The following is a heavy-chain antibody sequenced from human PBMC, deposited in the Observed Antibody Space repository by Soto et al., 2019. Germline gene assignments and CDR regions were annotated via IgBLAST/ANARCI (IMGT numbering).Heavy chain of an antibody. CDR1: GYTFTSYY. J-gene: IGHJ6*02. CDR2: INPSGGST. V-gene: IGHV1-46*01. D-gene: IGHD6-13*01. CDR3: ARDTAAASPYYYGMDG. Sequence: ASVKVSCKASGYTFTSYYMHWVRQAPGQGLEWMGIINPSGGSTSYAQKFQGRVTMTRDTSTSTVYMELSSLRSEDTAVYYCARDTAAASPYYYGMDGWGQGTTVTVSS.